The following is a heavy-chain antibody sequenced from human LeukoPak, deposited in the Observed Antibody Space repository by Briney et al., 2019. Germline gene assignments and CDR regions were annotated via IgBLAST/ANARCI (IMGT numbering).Heavy chain of an antibody. Sequence: GGSLRLSCAASGFTFSSYGMHWARQAPGKGLEWVAVISYDGSNKYYADSVKGRFTISRDNSKNTLYLQMNSLRAEDTAVYYCAKPISLQLWLPNFDYWGQGTLVTVSS. D-gene: IGHD5-18*01. J-gene: IGHJ4*02. CDR2: ISYDGSNK. CDR3: AKPISLQLWLPNFDY. V-gene: IGHV3-30*18. CDR1: GFTFSSYG.